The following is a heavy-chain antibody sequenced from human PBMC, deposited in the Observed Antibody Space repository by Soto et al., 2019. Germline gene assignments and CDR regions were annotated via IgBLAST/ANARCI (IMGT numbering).Heavy chain of an antibody. CDR3: TRQVYDTSGYYSDY. Sequence: QVQLVESGGGVVQPGRSLRLSCAASGFTFSSYGIHWVRRAPGKGLEWMAVISYDGSDTYYADSVRDRFTISRDNSKNTLYLQMNSLRAEDTAVYYCTRQVYDTSGYYSDYWGQGTLVTVSS. J-gene: IGHJ4*02. CDR1: GFTFSSYG. CDR2: ISYDGSDT. V-gene: IGHV3-30*03. D-gene: IGHD3-22*01.